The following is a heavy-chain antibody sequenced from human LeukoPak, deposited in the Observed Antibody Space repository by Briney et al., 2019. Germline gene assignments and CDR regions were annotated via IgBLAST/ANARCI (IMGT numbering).Heavy chain of an antibody. CDR3: AKDLRYFDWYPFDY. CDR2: ISGSGGST. CDR1: GFTFSSYA. J-gene: IGHJ4*02. D-gene: IGHD3-9*01. Sequence: GGSLRLSCAASGFTFSSYAMSWVRQAPGKGLEWVSAISGSGGSTYYADSVKGRFTISRDNSENTLYLQMNSLRAEDTAVYYCAKDLRYFDWYPFDYWGQGTLVTVSS. V-gene: IGHV3-23*01.